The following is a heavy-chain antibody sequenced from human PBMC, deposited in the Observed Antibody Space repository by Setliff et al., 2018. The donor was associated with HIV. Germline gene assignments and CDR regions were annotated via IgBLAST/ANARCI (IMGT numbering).Heavy chain of an antibody. CDR3: ARGSSWQYYYYYYMDV. D-gene: IGHD6-13*01. V-gene: IGHV4-4*08. Sequence: SETLSLTCTVSGGSISSYYWSWIRQPPGKGLEWIGYIYTSGSTNYNPSLKSRVTISVDTSKNQFSLKLSSVTAADTAVYYCARGSSWQYYYYYYMDVWGKGTTVTVSS. CDR2: IYTSGST. CDR1: GGSISSYY. J-gene: IGHJ6*03.